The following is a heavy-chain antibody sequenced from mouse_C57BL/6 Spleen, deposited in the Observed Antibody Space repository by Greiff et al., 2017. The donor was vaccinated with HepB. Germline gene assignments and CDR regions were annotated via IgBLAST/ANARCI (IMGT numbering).Heavy chain of an antibody. CDR2: IYPGDGDT. D-gene: IGHD1-1*02. Sequence: VMLVESGAELVKPGASVKISCKASGYAFSSYWMNWVKQRPGKGLEWIGQIYPGDGDTNYNGKFKGKATLTADKSSSTAYMQISSLTSEDSAVYFCARRGGSYWYFDVWGTGTTVTVSS. CDR1: GYAFSSYW. J-gene: IGHJ1*03. V-gene: IGHV1-80*01. CDR3: ARRGGSYWYFDV.